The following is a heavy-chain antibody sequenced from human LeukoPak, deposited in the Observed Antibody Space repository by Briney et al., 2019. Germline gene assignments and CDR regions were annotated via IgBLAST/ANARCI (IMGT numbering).Heavy chain of an antibody. Sequence: ASLKVSCKASGYTFTSYDINWVRQATGQGLEWMGWMNPNSGNTGYAQKFQGRVTMTRNTSISTAYMELSSLRSEDTAVYYCARGLSRQYYYYMDVWGKGTTVTVSS. D-gene: IGHD2-2*01. V-gene: IGHV1-8*01. CDR1: GYTFTSYD. CDR2: MNPNSGNT. CDR3: ARGLSRQYYYYMDV. J-gene: IGHJ6*03.